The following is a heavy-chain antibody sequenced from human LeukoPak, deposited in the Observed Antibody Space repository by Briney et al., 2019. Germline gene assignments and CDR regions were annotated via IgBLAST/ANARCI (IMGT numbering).Heavy chain of an antibody. D-gene: IGHD6-13*01. CDR1: GGTFSSYA. J-gene: IGHJ6*03. CDR2: IIPIFGTA. V-gene: IGHV1-69*13. CDR3: ARDTRSDSSSWLRRYYYYYMDV. Sequence: ASVKVSCKASGGTFSSYAISWVRQAPGQGLEWMGGIIPIFGTANYAQKFQGRVTITADESTITAHMELSSLRSEDTAVYYCARDTRSDSSSWLRRYYYYYMDVWGKGTTVTISS.